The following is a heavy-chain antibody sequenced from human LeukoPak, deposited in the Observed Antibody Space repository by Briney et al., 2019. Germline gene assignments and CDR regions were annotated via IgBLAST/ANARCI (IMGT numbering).Heavy chain of an antibody. CDR3: AKRAFPAYYYYYGMDV. CDR2: ISGSGGST. J-gene: IGHJ6*02. CDR1: GFTFSSYW. Sequence: PGGSLRLSCAASGFTFSSYWMHWVRQAPGKGLEWVSAISGSGGSTYYADSVKGRFTISRDNSKNTLYLQMNSLRAEDTAVYYCAKRAFPAYYYYYGMDVWGQGTTVTVSS. V-gene: IGHV3-23*01.